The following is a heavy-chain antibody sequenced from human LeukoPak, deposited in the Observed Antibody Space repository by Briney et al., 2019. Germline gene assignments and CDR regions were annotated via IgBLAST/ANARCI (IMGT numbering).Heavy chain of an antibody. CDR3: AKDAQRGFDYSNSLEY. Sequence: GGSLRLSCAASGFTFSSYGMHWVRQAPGKGLEWVAVIWSDGSNQFYADPVKGRFTISRDDSQKTVFLQMNSLRAEDTAIYYCAKDAQRGFDYSNSLEYWGQGTLVTVSS. V-gene: IGHV3-33*06. J-gene: IGHJ4*02. CDR1: GFTFSSYG. CDR2: IWSDGSNQ. D-gene: IGHD4-11*01.